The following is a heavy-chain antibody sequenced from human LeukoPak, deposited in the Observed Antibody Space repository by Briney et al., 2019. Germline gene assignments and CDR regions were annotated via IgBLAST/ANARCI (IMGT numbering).Heavy chain of an antibody. CDR2: IKNAGDDP. CDR3: ARGGYGHNMDV. CDR1: GFTFSNYY. Sequence: GGSLRLSCVGSGFTFSNYYMYWVRQAPGKGPVWVSRIKNAGDDPIYADSVKGRFTISRDNAKNTVYLQMNSLRAEDTAVYYCARGGYGHNMDVWGEGTTDTASS. D-gene: IGHD3-10*01. J-gene: IGHJ6*03. V-gene: IGHV3-74*01.